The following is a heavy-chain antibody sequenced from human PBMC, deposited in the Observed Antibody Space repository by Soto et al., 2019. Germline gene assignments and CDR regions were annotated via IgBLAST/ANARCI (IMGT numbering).Heavy chain of an antibody. Sequence: QVQLVESGGGVVQPGRSLRLSCAASGFTFSNYGLHWVRQAPGKGLEWVADIWYDGRSKNYVDSVKGRCTISRDNSKNTLYLEMNSLRAEDSAVYSCGRVDRYYGMDVWGQGTTVTVSS. J-gene: IGHJ6*02. CDR3: GRVDRYYGMDV. CDR1: GFTFSNYG. CDR2: IWYDGRSK. V-gene: IGHV3-33*01.